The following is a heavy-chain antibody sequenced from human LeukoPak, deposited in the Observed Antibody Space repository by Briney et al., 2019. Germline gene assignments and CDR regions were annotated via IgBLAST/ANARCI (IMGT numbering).Heavy chain of an antibody. CDR2: INHSGST. D-gene: IGHD2-2*01. J-gene: IGHJ6*02. CDR3: ARGYCSSTSCYFGYYYYGMDV. V-gene: IGHV4-34*01. CDR1: GRSFSGYS. Sequence: SETLSLTCAVYGRSFSGYSWSWIRQPPGKGLEWIGEINHSGSTNYNPSLKSRVTISVDTSKNQFSLKLSSVTAADTAVYYCARGYCSSTSCYFGYYYYGMDVWGQGTTVTVSS.